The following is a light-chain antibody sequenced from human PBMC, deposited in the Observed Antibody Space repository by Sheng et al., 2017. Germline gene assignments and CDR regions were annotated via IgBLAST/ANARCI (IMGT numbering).Light chain of an antibody. J-gene: IGKJ1*01. CDR3: QQYSDDWS. CDR1: QNVRIL. CDR2: KAS. Sequence: IQMTQSPSTLSASVGDRVTITCRASQNVRILLAWYQHKPGKAPKALIYKASNLESGVPSRFSGGGSGTQFTLTITNLQPDDFATYYCQQYSDDWSFGQGTKVENK. V-gene: IGKV1-5*03.